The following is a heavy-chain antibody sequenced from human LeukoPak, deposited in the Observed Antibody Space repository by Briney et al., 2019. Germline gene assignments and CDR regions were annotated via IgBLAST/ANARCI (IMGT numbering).Heavy chain of an antibody. Sequence: GGSLRLSCAASGFTFSSYKMNWVRQAPGKGLEWVSYISSSGSTIYYADSVKGRFTISRDNAKNSLYLQMNSLRAEDTAVYYCARGDFWSGLDAFDIWGQGTMVTVSS. J-gene: IGHJ3*02. CDR2: ISSSGSTI. CDR3: ARGDFWSGLDAFDI. D-gene: IGHD3-3*01. CDR1: GFTFSSYK. V-gene: IGHV3-48*03.